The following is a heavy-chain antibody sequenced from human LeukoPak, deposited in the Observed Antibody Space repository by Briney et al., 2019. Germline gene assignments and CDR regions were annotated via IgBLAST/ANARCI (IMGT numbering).Heavy chain of an antibody. CDR3: ARWRGKGGYDYGNWFDP. V-gene: IGHV4-30-2*01. D-gene: IGHD5-12*01. Sequence: SETLSLTCTVSGGSISSSSYYWSWIRQPPGKGLEWIGYIYHSGSTYYNPSLKSRVTISVDRSKNQFSLKLSSVTAADTAVYYCARWRGKGGYDYGNWFDPWGQGTLVTVSS. J-gene: IGHJ5*02. CDR1: GGSISSSSYY. CDR2: IYHSGST.